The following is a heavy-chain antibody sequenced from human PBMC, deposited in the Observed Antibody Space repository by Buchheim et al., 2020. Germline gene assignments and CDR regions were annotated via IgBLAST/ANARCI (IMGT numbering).Heavy chain of an antibody. CDR3: ARAVTMIIET. D-gene: IGHD3-22*01. CDR2: INSDGSST. Sequence: EVQLVESGGGLVQPGGSLRLSCAASGLSFSNYXMHWVRQAPGKGLVWVSRINSDGSSTTYAGSVKGRFTXSRDNAKNTLSLQMNSLRAEDTAVYYCARAVTMIIETWGQGTL. CDR1: GLSFSNYX. J-gene: IGHJ5*02. V-gene: IGHV3-74*01.